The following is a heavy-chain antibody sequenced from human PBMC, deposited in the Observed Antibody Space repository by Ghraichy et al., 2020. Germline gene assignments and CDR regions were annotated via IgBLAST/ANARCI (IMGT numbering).Heavy chain of an antibody. Sequence: GGSLRLSCAASGFTFSSYSMNWVRQAPGKGLEWVSSISSSSSSYIYYADSVKGRFTISRDNAKNSLYLQMNSLRAEDTAVYYCARGIPLHYGMDVWGQGTTVTVSS. CDR3: ARGIPLHYGMDV. V-gene: IGHV3-21*01. CDR2: ISSSSSSYI. CDR1: GFTFSSYS. J-gene: IGHJ6*02.